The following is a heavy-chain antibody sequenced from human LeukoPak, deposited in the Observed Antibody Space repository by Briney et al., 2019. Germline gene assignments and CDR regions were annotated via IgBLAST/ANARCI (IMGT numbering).Heavy chain of an antibody. J-gene: IGHJ4*02. V-gene: IGHV3-48*01. CDR2: ISSSSSTI. CDR1: GFTFSSYS. CDR3: AREYYDFWSGYYGLGY. D-gene: IGHD3-3*01. Sequence: GGSLRLSCAASGFTFSSYSMNWVRQAPGKGLKWVSYISSSSSTIYYADSVKGRFTISRDNAKNSLYLQMNSLSAEDTAVYYCAREYYDFWSGYYGLGYWGQGTLVTVSS.